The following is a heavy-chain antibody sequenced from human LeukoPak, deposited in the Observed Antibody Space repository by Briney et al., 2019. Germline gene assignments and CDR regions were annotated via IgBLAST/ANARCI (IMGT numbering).Heavy chain of an antibody. D-gene: IGHD3-22*01. J-gene: IGHJ6*02. CDR1: GFTFSSYA. CDR3: AREFSGYDSSGTKDYYYGMDV. V-gene: IGHV3-30-3*01. Sequence: GGSLRLSCAASGFTFSSYAMHWVRQAPGKGLEWVAVISYDGSNKYYADSVKGRFTISRDNSKNTLYLQMNSLRAEDTAVYYCAREFSGYDSSGTKDYYYGMDVWGQGTTVTVSS. CDR2: ISYDGSNK.